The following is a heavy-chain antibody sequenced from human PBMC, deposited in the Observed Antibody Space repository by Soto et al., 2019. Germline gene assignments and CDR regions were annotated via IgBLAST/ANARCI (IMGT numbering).Heavy chain of an antibody. J-gene: IGHJ3*02. CDR3: AADPYYYDSSGDAFDI. CDR2: MNPSSGGT. V-gene: IGHV1-8*03. D-gene: IGHD3-22*01. CDR1: GDTFGSYD. Sequence: GASVKVSCKASGDTFGSYDVNWVRQSSGHGLEWMGWMNPSSGGTDYAQKFQERVTITRDMSTSTAYMELSSLRSEDTAVYYCAADPYYYDSSGDAFDIWGQGTMVTVS.